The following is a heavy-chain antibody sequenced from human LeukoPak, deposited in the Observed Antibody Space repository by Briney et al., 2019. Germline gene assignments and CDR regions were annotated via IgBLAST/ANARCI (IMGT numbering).Heavy chain of an antibody. Sequence: SETLSLTCTVSGGSIRSSYYYWGWIRQPPGKGLEWIGSICDSGSTYYNPSLKSRVTISVDTSKNQFSLKLNSVTAADTAVYYCARDHSYYFGSQTSTLDVWGQGTAVTVSS. CDR3: ARDHSYYFGSQTSTLDV. CDR1: GGSIRSSYYY. CDR2: ICDSGST. V-gene: IGHV4-39*07. J-gene: IGHJ6*02. D-gene: IGHD3-10*01.